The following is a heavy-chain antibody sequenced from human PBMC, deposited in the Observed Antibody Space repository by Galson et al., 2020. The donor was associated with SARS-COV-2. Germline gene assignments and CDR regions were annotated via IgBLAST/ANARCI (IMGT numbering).Heavy chain of an antibody. V-gene: IGHV4-38-2*02. CDR1: NYPISSGYY. CDR3: ARDGYASGSFDY. Sequence: SETLSLTFTVSNYPISSGYYWGWIRQPPGKGLEWIGSFYHGGSTYHNPSLRSRVTILVDTSKNQFSLKLNSVTAADTAVYFCARDGYASGSFDYWGRGTLVTVSS. CDR2: FYHGGST. J-gene: IGHJ4*02. D-gene: IGHD3-10*01.